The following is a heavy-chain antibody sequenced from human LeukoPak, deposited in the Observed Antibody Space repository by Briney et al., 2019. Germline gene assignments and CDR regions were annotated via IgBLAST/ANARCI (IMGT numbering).Heavy chain of an antibody. CDR3: ARGTMMVGP. Sequence: PETLSLTCTVSGGSLGTYHWSWIRQPPGKGLEWIGYINFSGTTNYNPSLKSRVSISVDTSKNQFSLRLSSMTAADTAVYYCARGTMMVGPWGQGTQVTVSS. V-gene: IGHV4-59*01. CDR1: GGSLGTYH. J-gene: IGHJ5*02. CDR2: INFSGTT. D-gene: IGHD3-22*01.